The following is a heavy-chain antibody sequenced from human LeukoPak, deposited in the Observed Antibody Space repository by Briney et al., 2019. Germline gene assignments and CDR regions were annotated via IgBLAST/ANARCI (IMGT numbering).Heavy chain of an antibody. V-gene: IGHV3-74*01. CDR3: ARGKVVADAFDI. J-gene: IGHJ3*02. D-gene: IGHD2-15*01. CDR1: GFTFSSYL. CDR2: INSDGSST. Sequence: GGSLRLSCAAFGFTFSSYLMHWVRQAPGKGLVWVSRINSDGSSTSYADSVKGRFTISRDNAKNTLYLQMNSLRAEDTAVYYCARGKVVADAFDIWGQGTMVTVSS.